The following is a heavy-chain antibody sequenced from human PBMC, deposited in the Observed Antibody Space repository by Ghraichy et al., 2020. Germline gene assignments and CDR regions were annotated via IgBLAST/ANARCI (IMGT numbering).Heavy chain of an antibody. Sequence: TLSLTCAASGFTFSSSWMHWVRQAPGKGLVWVSHINSDASTTTYADSVKGRFTISRDNAKNTVYLQMNSLRAEDTAVYYCARDWSYAPDYWGQGTLVTVSS. V-gene: IGHV3-74*01. J-gene: IGHJ4*02. CDR2: INSDASTT. CDR3: ARDWSYAPDY. D-gene: IGHD2-2*01. CDR1: GFTFSSSW.